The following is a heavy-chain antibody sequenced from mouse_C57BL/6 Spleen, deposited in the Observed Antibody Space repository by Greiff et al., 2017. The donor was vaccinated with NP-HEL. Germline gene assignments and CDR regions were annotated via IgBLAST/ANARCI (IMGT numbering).Heavy chain of an antibody. Sequence: QVQLKQSGPELVKPGASVKISCKASGYAFSSSWMNWVKQRPGKGLEWIGRIYPGDGDTNYNGKFKGKATLTADKSSSTAYMQLSSLTSEDSAVYFCAREDMVTTETDYWGQGTTLTVSS. CDR1: GYAFSSSW. D-gene: IGHD2-2*01. CDR2: IYPGDGDT. CDR3: AREDMVTTETDY. J-gene: IGHJ2*01. V-gene: IGHV1-82*01.